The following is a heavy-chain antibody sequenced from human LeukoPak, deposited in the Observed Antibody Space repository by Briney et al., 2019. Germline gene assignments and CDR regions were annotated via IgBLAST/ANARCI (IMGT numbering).Heavy chain of an antibody. CDR1: GGTFSSYA. V-gene: IGHV1-69*04. J-gene: IGHJ6*04. D-gene: IGHD3-10*01. CDR3: AGYYASGVSAYSYYGMDV. CDR2: IIPIFGIA. Sequence: SVKVSCKASGGTFSSYAISWVRQAPGQGLEWMGRIIPIFGIANYAQKFQGRVTITADKSTSTAYMELSSLRSEDTAVYYCAGYYASGVSAYSYYGMDVWGKGTTVTVSS.